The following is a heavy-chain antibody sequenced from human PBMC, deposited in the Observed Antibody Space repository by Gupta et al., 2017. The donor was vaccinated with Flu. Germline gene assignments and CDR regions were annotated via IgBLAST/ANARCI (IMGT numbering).Heavy chain of an antibody. CDR3: ARAIAVAGKNYYYYYGMDV. J-gene: IGHJ6*02. V-gene: IGHV1-2*02. D-gene: IGHD6-19*01. CDR2: INPNSGGT. Sequence: QVQLVQSGAEVKKPGASVKVSCKASGYTFTGYYMHWVRTAPGKGLEWMGWINPNSGGTNYAQKFQGRVTMTRDTSISTAYMELSRLRSDDTAVYYCARAIAVAGKNYYYYYGMDVWGQGTTVTVSS. CDR1: GYTFTGYY.